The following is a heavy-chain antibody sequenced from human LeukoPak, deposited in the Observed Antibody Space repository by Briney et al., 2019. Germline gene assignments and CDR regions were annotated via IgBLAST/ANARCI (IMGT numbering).Heavy chain of an antibody. CDR2: INPDGSRG. D-gene: IGHD5-24*01. J-gene: IGHJ4*02. Sequence: GGSLRLSCAASGFSFSNSWMNWVRQAPGQGLEWVANINPDGSRGCYVDSVRGRFTISRDNAKNSLYLQMDSLRVEDAAVYYCAKEAWLQHFYWGQGTLVTVSS. CDR3: AKEAWLQHFY. V-gene: IGHV3-7*01. CDR1: GFSFSNSW.